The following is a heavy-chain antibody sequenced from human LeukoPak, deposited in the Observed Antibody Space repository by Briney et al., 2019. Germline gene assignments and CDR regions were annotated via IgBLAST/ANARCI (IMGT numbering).Heavy chain of an antibody. CDR3: ARDNYDFWSGDLYYYYMDV. CDR1: GGSISSSSYY. J-gene: IGHJ6*03. CDR2: IYYSGST. Sequence: SETLSLTCTVSGGSISSSSYYWGWIRQPPGKGLEGIGSIYYSGSTYYNPSLKSRVTISVDTSKNQFSLKLSSVTAADTAVYYCARDNYDFWSGDLYYYYMDVWGKGTTVTVSS. V-gene: IGHV4-39*07. D-gene: IGHD3-3*01.